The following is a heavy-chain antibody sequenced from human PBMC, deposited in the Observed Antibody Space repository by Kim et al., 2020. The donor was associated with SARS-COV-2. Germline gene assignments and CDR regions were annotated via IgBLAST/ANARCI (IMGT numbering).Heavy chain of an antibody. Sequence: GGSLRLSCAASGFTFSSYAMSWVRQAPGKGLEWVSTISGSGGSTYYADSVKGRFTISRDNSKNTLYLQMKSLRVEHTAIYYCAKVLAAAANYAMDVWGQGTTVTVSS. CDR3: AKVLAAAANYAMDV. CDR2: ISGSGGST. CDR1: GFTFSSYA. V-gene: IGHV3-23*01. J-gene: IGHJ6*02. D-gene: IGHD6-13*01.